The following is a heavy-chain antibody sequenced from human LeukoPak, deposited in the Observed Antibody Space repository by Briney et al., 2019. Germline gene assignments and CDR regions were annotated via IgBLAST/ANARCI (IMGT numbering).Heavy chain of an antibody. CDR3: ARGPFTMLRGADNWFDP. CDR1: GGSISSYY. J-gene: IGHJ5*02. CDR2: IYTSGST. Sequence: PSETLPLTCTVSGGSISSYYWSWIRQPAGKGLEWIGRIYTSGSTNYNPSLKSRVTMSVDTSKNQFSLKLSSVTAADTAVYYCARGPFTMLRGADNWFDPWGQGTLVTVSS. V-gene: IGHV4-4*07. D-gene: IGHD3-10*01.